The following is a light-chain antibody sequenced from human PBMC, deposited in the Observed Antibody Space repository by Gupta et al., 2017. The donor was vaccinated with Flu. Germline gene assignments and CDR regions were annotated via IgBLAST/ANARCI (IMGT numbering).Light chain of an antibody. CDR1: SSDRGVYNY. V-gene: IGLV2-14*03. Sequence: QSALTQPASVCRSPGQAITISYTGSSSDRGVYNYVSWYQQYPGKATKLILYDVNNRPPGVSARFSGFKSANTASLTISGLQAQDDADYYCSSYPPDTVDELFGTGTRVTVL. J-gene: IGLJ1*01. CDR3: SSYPPDTVDEL. CDR2: DVN.